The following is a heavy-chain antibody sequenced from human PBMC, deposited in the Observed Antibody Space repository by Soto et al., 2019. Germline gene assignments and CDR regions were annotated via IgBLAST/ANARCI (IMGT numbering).Heavy chain of an antibody. J-gene: IGHJ6*02. CDR2: INHSGSS. CDR1: GGSFSGYY. Sequence: SETVSLTRAVYGGSFSGYYWSSLRQPPGKGLEWIGGINHSGSSNYNPSRKSRVTISVDTSKNQFSLKLSSVTAADTAVYYCARGQGLRLYSYYGMDVWGQGTTVT. CDR3: ARGQGLRLYSYYGMDV. V-gene: IGHV4-34*01. D-gene: IGHD4-17*01.